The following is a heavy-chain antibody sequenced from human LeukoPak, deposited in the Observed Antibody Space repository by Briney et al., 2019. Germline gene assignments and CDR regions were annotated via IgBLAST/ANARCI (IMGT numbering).Heavy chain of an antibody. CDR3: ARGVAAMVSGY. J-gene: IGHJ4*02. CDR1: GYTFTDYY. V-gene: IGHV1-2*02. CDR2: INPSSGGT. Sequence: GASVKVSCKASGYTFTDYYMHWVRQAPGQGLEWMGWINPSSGGTNYAQKFQGRVTVTRDTSISTAYMELRSLRSDDTAVYYCARGVAAMVSGYWGQGTLVTVSS. D-gene: IGHD5-18*01.